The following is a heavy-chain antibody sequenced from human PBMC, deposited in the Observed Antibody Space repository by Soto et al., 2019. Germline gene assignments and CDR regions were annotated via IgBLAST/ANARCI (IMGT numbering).Heavy chain of an antibody. CDR2: ISAHNGNT. J-gene: IGHJ4*02. Sequence: QVHLVQSGAEVKKPGASVKVSCKGSGYAFTTYGITWVRQAPGQGLEWMGWISAHNGNTNYAQKLQGRVTVTRNTSTSTAYTERRSLRSDDTVVYYCARGRYGDYWGQGALVTVSS. V-gene: IGHV1-18*01. CDR3: ARGRYGDY. CDR1: GYAFTTYG. D-gene: IGHD1-1*01.